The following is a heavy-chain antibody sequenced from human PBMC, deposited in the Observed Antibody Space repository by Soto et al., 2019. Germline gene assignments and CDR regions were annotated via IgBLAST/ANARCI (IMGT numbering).Heavy chain of an antibody. CDR3: VRDRRGWAYYFDY. J-gene: IGHJ4*02. D-gene: IGHD6-19*01. Sequence: GGSLRLSCAAAGFSVSSNYMRWVRQAPGKGPEWVSIIYSSGSAYYADSVEGRFTISRDNSKNTVYLQMTGLRADDTAVYFWVRDRRGWAYYFDYWGQGTLVTVSS. V-gene: IGHV3-53*01. CDR2: IYSSGSA. CDR1: GFSVSSNY.